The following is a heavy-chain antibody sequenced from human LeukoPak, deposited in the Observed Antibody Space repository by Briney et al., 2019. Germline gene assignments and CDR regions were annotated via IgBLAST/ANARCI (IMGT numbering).Heavy chain of an antibody. CDR3: AKPPQAGDAFDI. J-gene: IGHJ3*02. CDR1: GFTFSSYG. Sequence: GGSLRLSCAASGFTFSSYGMHWVRQAPGKGLEWVAVIWYDGGNKYYADSVKGRFTISRDNSKSTLYLQMNSLRAEDTAVYYCAKPPQAGDAFDIWGQGTMVTVSS. V-gene: IGHV3-33*06. CDR2: IWYDGGNK.